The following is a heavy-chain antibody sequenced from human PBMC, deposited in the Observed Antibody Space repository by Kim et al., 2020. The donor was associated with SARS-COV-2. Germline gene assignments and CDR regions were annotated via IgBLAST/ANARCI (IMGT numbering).Heavy chain of an antibody. CDR2: IHYSGRA. D-gene: IGHD1-7*01. Sequence: SETLSLTCNVSGTSMSGSPYYWGWFRQPPGKGLQWIGSIHYSGRAYSTPSLKSRLSMSVDTTKNQMSLDLKFVTAADTAVYFCSRGPWKYYVEDRAWFDPWGQGTLVTVPT. CDR3: SRGPWKYYVEDRAWFDP. J-gene: IGHJ5*02. CDR1: GTSMSGSPYY. V-gene: IGHV4-39*01.